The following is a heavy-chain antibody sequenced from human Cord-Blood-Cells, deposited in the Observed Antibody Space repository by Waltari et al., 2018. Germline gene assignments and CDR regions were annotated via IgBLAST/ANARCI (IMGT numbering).Heavy chain of an antibody. CDR2: IIPIFGTA. J-gene: IGHJ4*02. CDR1: GGTFSSYA. CDR3: ARDPSYCGGDCYEGDY. D-gene: IGHD2-21*01. V-gene: IGHV1-69*12. Sequence: QVQLVQSGAEVQKPGSSVKVSCKASGGTFSSYAISWVRQAPGQGLEWMGGIIPIFGTANYAQKFQGRVTITADESTSTAYMELSSLRSEDTAVYYCARDPSYCGGDCYEGDYWGQGTLVTVSS.